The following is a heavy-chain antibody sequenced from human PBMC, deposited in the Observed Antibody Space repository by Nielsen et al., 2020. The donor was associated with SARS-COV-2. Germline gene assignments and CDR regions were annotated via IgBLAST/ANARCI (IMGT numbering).Heavy chain of an antibody. CDR3: ARGKAQYSYGVPFDY. CDR2: IKQDGSEK. J-gene: IGHJ4*02. Sequence: GGSLRLSCAASGFTFSSYWMSWVRQAPGKGLEWVANIKQDGSEKYYVDSAKGRFTISRDNAKNSLYLQMNSLRAEDTAVYYCARGKAQYSYGVPFDYWGQGTLVTVSS. CDR1: GFTFSSYW. D-gene: IGHD5-18*01. V-gene: IGHV3-7*03.